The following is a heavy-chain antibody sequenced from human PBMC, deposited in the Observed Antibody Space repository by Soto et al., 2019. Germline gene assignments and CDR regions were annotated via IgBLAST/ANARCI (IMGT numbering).Heavy chain of an antibody. D-gene: IGHD2-15*01. Sequence: QVRLQQWGAGLLKPSETLSLTCAVHGASFTGYYWTWLPQSPGKGLEWIGEVSHSGTAKYNPSLKSRVTISLDTSKSPFSLELTSVTAADTTVCSCARYGGTAIWCFDIWGRGASVSVSS. CDR3: ARYGGTAIWCFDI. CDR1: GASFTGYY. V-gene: IGHV4-34*01. J-gene: IGHJ2*01. CDR2: VSHSGTA.